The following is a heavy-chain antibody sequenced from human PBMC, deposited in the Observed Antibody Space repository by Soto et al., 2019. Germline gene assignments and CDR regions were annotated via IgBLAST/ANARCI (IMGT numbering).Heavy chain of an antibody. D-gene: IGHD2-15*01. J-gene: IGHJ6*02. CDR2: IWYDGSNK. CDR3: ARDRYCSGEMCYGDWDYSYGMDV. Sequence: QVQLVESGGGVVQPGRSLRLSCAASGFTFTKYGMHWVRQAPGKGLEWVAVIWYDGSNKYYVDSVKGRFTISRDNSKNTLYLQMNDLRAEDTAVYFCARDRYCSGEMCYGDWDYSYGMDVWGQGTTVTVSS. V-gene: IGHV3-33*01. CDR1: GFTFTKYG.